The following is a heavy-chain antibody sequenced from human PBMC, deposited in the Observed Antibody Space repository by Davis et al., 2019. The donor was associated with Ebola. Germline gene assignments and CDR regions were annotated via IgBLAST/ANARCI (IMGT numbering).Heavy chain of an antibody. CDR1: GGSFSGYY. CDR2: INHSGST. CDR3: ARGVRDGYKGNWYFDL. V-gene: IGHV4-34*01. D-gene: IGHD5-24*01. J-gene: IGHJ2*01. Sequence: PSETLSLTCAVYGGSFSGYYWSWIRQPPGKGLEWIGEINHSGSTNYNPSLKSRVTISVDTSKNQFSLKLSSVTAADTAVYYCARGVRDGYKGNWYFDLWGRGTLVTVSS.